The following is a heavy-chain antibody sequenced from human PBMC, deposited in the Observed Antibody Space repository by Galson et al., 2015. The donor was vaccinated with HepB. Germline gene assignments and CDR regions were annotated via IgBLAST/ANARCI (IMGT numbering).Heavy chain of an antibody. CDR1: GFSFSNAW. D-gene: IGHD4/OR15-4a*01. CDR3: TRTDYGLEFDY. CDR2: IKTKTDGGTT. V-gene: IGHV3-15*01. Sequence: SLRLSCAASGFSFSNAWMSWVRQAPGKGLEWVGHIKTKTDGGTTDYAAPVKGRLTISRDDSKNTLYLQMNSLKTEDTAVYYCTRTDYGLEFDYWGQGTLVTVSS. J-gene: IGHJ4*02.